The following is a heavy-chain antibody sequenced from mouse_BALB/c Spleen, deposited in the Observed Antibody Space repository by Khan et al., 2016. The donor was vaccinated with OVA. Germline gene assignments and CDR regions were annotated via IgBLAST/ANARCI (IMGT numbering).Heavy chain of an antibody. CDR1: GFSLTNYG. D-gene: IGHD2-10*01. CDR2: IWSDGST. Sequence: VQLKESGPGLVAPSQSLSITCTISGFSLTNYGVHWVRQPPGKGLEWLVVIWSDGSTAYNSALNSRLSISKDNSKSQVFLKMNSRQTDDTAMYYCARQPYYHYYIMDYWGQGTSVTVSS. CDR3: ARQPYYHYYIMDY. J-gene: IGHJ4*01. V-gene: IGHV2-6-1*01.